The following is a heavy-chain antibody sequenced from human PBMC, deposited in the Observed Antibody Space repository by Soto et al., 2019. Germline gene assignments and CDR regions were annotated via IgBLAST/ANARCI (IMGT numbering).Heavy chain of an antibody. D-gene: IGHD3-16*01. CDR2: ISYDGSNK. J-gene: IGHJ4*02. Sequence: QVQLVESGGGVVQPGRSLRLSCAASGFTFSSYGMHWVRQAPGKGLEWVAVISYDGSNKYYADSVKGRFTISRDNSKNPLYLQMNSLRAEDTAVDYCAKAWGGASSDYWGQGTLVTVSS. CDR1: GFTFSSYG. CDR3: AKAWGGASSDY. V-gene: IGHV3-30*18.